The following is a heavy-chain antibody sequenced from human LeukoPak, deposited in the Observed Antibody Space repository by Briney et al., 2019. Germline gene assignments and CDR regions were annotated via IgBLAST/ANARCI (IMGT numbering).Heavy chain of an antibody. D-gene: IGHD3-22*01. CDR3: ARDYYDSSGYLADHDAFDI. CDR2: ISDTGNT. J-gene: IGHJ3*02. CDR1: GFTFSSYE. V-gene: IGHV3-66*01. Sequence: GGSLRLSCAASGFTFSSYEMNWVRQAPGKGLEWVSAISDTGNTYHADSVKGRFTISRDSSKNTLFLQMNSLRAEDTAVYYCARDYYDSSGYLADHDAFDIWGQGTMVTVSS.